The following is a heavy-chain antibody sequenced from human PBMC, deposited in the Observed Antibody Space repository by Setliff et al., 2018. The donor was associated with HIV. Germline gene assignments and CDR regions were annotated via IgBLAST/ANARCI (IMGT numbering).Heavy chain of an antibody. D-gene: IGHD7-27*01. V-gene: IGHV1-18*01. Sequence: ASVKVSCKASGYTFTSYGISWVRQAPGQGLEWMGWISPDNANTRISQRFRGSVTMTRDRSINTAYMEFSGLTSDDTAVYYCARQLSNSLDHWGQGTLVTVSS. CDR1: GYTFTSYG. CDR3: ARQLSNSLDH. J-gene: IGHJ4*02. CDR2: ISPDNANT.